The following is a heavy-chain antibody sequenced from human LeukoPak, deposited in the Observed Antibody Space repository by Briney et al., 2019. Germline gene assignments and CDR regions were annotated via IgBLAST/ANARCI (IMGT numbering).Heavy chain of an antibody. CDR2: ISSSGSTK. V-gene: IGHV3-48*01. Sequence: TGGSLRLSCGASGITFSGYSMNWVRQAPGKGLEWVSYISSSGSTKYYADSVKGRFTISRDNAGNSLYLQMNSLRAEDTAVYFCARGGLSIMGYWGQGTLVTVSS. CDR1: GITFSGYS. D-gene: IGHD2/OR15-2a*01. CDR3: ARGGLSIMGY. J-gene: IGHJ4*02.